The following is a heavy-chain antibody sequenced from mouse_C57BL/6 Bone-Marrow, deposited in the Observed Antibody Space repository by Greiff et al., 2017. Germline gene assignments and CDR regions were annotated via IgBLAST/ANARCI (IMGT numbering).Heavy chain of an antibody. Sequence: DVKLVESGGGLVKPGGSLKLSCAASGFTFSDYGMHWVRQAPEKGLEWVAYISSGSSTIYYADTVKGRFTISRDNAKNTLFLQMTSLRSEDTAMYYCARPANWDYFDYWGQGTTLTVSS. CDR3: ARPANWDYFDY. V-gene: IGHV5-17*01. CDR1: GFTFSDYG. CDR2: ISSGSSTI. J-gene: IGHJ2*01. D-gene: IGHD4-1*01.